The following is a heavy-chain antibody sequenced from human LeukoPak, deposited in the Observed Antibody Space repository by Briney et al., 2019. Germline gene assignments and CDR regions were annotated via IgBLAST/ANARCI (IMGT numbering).Heavy chain of an antibody. CDR2: IYYNGST. CDR3: ARVAARRPYWWFDP. CDR1: GGSISSYY. D-gene: IGHD6-6*01. V-gene: IGHV4-59*01. J-gene: IGHJ5*02. Sequence: SETLSLTCTVSGGSISSYYWSWIRQPPGKGLEWIGYIYYNGSTNYNPSLKSRVTISVDTSKNQFSLKLSSVTAADTAVYYCARVAARRPYWWFDPWGQGTLVTVSS.